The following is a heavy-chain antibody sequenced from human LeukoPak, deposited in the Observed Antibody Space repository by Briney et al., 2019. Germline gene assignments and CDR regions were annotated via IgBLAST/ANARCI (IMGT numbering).Heavy chain of an antibody. CDR3: ARRSRRTASFDY. CDR2: MNPNSGNT. J-gene: IGHJ4*02. V-gene: IGHV1-8*01. D-gene: IGHD1-1*01. CDR1: GYTFTSYD. Sequence: VASVKVSCKASGYTFTSYDINWVRQATGQGLEWMGWMNPNSGNTGYAQKFQGRVTMTRNTSISTAYMELSSLRSEDTAVYYCARRSRRTASFDYWGQGTLVTVSS.